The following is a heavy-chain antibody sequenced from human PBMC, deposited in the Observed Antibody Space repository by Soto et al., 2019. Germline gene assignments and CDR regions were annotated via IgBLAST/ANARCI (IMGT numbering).Heavy chain of an antibody. CDR3: ARDLKFGQADY. CDR1: GGSISSYY. J-gene: IGHJ4*02. V-gene: IGHV4-4*07. CDR2: IYTSGST. Sequence: KTWETLSLTCTVSGGSISSYYWSWIRQPSGKGLEWIGRIYTSGSTNYNPSLKSRVTMSVDTSKNQFSLKLSSVTAADTAVYYCARDLKFGQADYWGQGSQVTVSS. D-gene: IGHD3-10*01.